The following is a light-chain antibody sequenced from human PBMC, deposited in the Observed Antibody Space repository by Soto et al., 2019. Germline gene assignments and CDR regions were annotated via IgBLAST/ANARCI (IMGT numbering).Light chain of an antibody. CDR2: RAS. CDR1: QTISTS. Sequence: DIQMTQSPSSLSASVGDRVTISCRASQTISTSLNWYQQKPGTAPRLLIYRASSVKSGVPPRFSGSGSGTDFSLTISSLQPEDFATYFCQQSYYTPLTFGGGTKVDIK. J-gene: IGKJ4*01. CDR3: QQSYYTPLT. V-gene: IGKV1-39*01.